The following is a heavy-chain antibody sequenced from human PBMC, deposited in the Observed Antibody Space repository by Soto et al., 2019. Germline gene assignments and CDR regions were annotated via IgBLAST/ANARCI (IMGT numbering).Heavy chain of an antibody. CDR1: DGSFSDDY. J-gene: IGHJ5*02. CDR2: INHSGST. V-gene: IGHV4-34*01. CDR3: ARGCISYNWNYVATYHNWFDP. D-gene: IGHD1-7*01. Sequence: SETLSLTCAVYDGSFSDDYWSWIRQPPGNGLEWIGEINHSGSTNYNPSLKSRVTISVDTSKNQFSLKLSSVTAADTAVYYCARGCISYNWNYVATYHNWFDPWGQGTLVTVSS.